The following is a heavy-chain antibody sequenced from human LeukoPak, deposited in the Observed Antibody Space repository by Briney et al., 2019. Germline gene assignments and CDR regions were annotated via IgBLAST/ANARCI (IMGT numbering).Heavy chain of an antibody. V-gene: IGHV3-21*01. J-gene: IGHJ4*02. Sequence: GGSLRLSCAASGFTFSSYSMNWVRQAPGKGLEWVSSISSSSSYIYYADSVKGRFTISRDNAKNSLYLQMDSLRAADTAVYYCARDAAMVRSFDYWGQGTLVTVSS. CDR3: ARDAAMVRSFDY. D-gene: IGHD5-18*01. CDR2: ISSSSSYI. CDR1: GFTFSSYS.